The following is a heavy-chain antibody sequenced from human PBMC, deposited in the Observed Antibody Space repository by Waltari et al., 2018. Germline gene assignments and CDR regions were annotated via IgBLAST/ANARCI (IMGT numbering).Heavy chain of an antibody. D-gene: IGHD3-10*01. CDR2: INHSGST. Sequence: QVQLQQWGAGLLKPSETLSLTCAVYGGSFSGYYWSWIRQPPGKGLEWIGEINHSGSTNYNPSLKSRVTISVDTSKNQFSLKLSSVTAADTAVYYCSALDGSGSYAPFDYWGQGTLVTVSS. CDR1: GGSFSGYY. J-gene: IGHJ4*02. V-gene: IGHV4-34*01. CDR3: SALDGSGSYAPFDY.